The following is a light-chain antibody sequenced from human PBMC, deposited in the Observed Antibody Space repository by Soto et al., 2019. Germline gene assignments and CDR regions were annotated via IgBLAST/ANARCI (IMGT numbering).Light chain of an antibody. V-gene: IGKV3-15*01. CDR1: QSIGSK. CDR3: QQYSYWPPWT. CDR2: GAS. J-gene: IGKJ1*01. Sequence: EIVMTQSPATLSVSPGERATLSCKASQSIGSKLAWYQQKPGQAPRLLIYGASTRANGSPSRFSGSGSGTEFTLTISGLLSEDFAVYHCQQYSYWPPWTFGQVTTVEIK.